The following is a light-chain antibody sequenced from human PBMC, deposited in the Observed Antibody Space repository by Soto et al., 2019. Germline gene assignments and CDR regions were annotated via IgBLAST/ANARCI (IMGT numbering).Light chain of an antibody. Sequence: EIVLTQSPVTLSLSPGERATLSCRASQSVSSYLAWYQQRPGQAPRLLIYDASNRATGIPARFSGSGSGTDFTLNIDNLEPEDFAIYYCQQRNNWPPITFGQGTRLEIK. CDR3: QQRNNWPPIT. CDR2: DAS. V-gene: IGKV3-11*01. CDR1: QSVSSY. J-gene: IGKJ5*01.